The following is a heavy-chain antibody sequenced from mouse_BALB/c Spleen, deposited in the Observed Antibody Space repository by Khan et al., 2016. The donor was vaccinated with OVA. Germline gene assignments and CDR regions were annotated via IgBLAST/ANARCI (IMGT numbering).Heavy chain of an antibody. Sequence: VQLQESGAELVKSGATVKMSCTASGFNFKDTYMHWLKQWPEQGLEWIGRIDPRNGKIKYDPKIQGKATITADKSTNTAYLQLSSLTSEDTAVYYCARMAGKWGQGTTLTVSS. V-gene: IGHV14-3*02. J-gene: IGHJ2*01. CDR2: IDPRNGKI. CDR1: GFNFKDTY. CDR3: ARMAGK.